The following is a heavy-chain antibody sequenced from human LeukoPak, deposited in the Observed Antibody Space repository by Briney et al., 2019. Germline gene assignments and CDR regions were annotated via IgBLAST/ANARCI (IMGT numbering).Heavy chain of an antibody. CDR1: GYTFTGYY. Sequence: GASVKVSCKASGYTFTGYYMHWVRQAPGQGLEWMGWINPNSGGTNYAQKFQGRVTMTRDTSISTAYMELSRLRSDDTAVYYCARDGSGGSWNDAFDIWGQGIMVTVSS. V-gene: IGHV1-2*02. CDR2: INPNSGGT. J-gene: IGHJ3*02. CDR3: ARDGSGGSWNDAFDI. D-gene: IGHD2-15*01.